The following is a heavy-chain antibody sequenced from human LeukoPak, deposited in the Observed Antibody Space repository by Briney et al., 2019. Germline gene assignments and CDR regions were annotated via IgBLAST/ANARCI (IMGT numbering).Heavy chain of an antibody. V-gene: IGHV3-74*01. CDR3: ARGLHSAADGTVGY. CDR2: INSDGTTT. J-gene: IGHJ4*02. D-gene: IGHD6-13*01. Sequence: GGSLRLSCAASGFTFSSYWMHRVRQAPGKGLVWVSRINSDGTTTTYADSVKGRFTISRDNAKNTLYLQINSLRVDDTAVYYCARGLHSAADGTVGYWGQGTLVTVSS. CDR1: GFTFSSYW.